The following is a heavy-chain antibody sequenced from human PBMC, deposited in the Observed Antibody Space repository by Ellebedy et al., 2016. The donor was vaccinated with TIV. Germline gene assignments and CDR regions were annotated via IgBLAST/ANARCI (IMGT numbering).Heavy chain of an antibody. CDR3: ARDEDTANSYFDY. CDR1: GFTFSDHG. Sequence: GESLKISCAVSGFTFSDHGMHWVRQAPGKGLEWVAVIWYDGSDEKYSGSVKGRFTISRDNSKNTLYLEMNSLRAEDTAINYCARDEDTANSYFDYWGQGTLVTVSS. CDR2: IWYDGSDE. J-gene: IGHJ4*02. V-gene: IGHV3-33*01. D-gene: IGHD5-18*01.